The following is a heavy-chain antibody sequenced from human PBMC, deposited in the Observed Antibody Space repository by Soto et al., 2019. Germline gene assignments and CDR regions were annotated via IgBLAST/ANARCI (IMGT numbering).Heavy chain of an antibody. CDR2: ISYDGNVA. CDR1: GFTFSNYG. V-gene: IGHV3-30*18. J-gene: IGHJ4*02. D-gene: IGHD1-1*01. CDR3: AKEGPIPNWYFDY. Sequence: QVQLVESGGGVVQPGRSLRLSCAASGFTFSNYGMHWVRRAPGKGLEWVIVISYDGNVAYYADSVKGRFTISRDNSKNTLYLQMNSLRTEDTAMYYCAKEGPIPNWYFDYWGQGTLVTVFS.